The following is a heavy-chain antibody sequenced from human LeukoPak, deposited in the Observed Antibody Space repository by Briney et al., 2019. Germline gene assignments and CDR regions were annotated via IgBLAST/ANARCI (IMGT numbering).Heavy chain of an antibody. V-gene: IGHV3-23*01. CDR1: GFTFSNYA. J-gene: IGHJ3*02. CDR2: IRDSGGTT. D-gene: IGHD5-24*01. Sequence: PGGSLRLSCAASGFTFSNYAMSWVRQAPGKGLEWVSVIRDSGGTTYYSDSVKGRFAVSRDNSRNTVYLKMNSLRAEDTAIYYCAKLTGSDAYMDAFDIWGQGTMVTVSS. CDR3: AKLTGSDAYMDAFDI.